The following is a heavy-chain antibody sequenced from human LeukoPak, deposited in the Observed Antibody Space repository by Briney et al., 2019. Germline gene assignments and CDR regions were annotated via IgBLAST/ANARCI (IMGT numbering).Heavy chain of an antibody. D-gene: IGHD2-2*01. Sequence: GGSLRLSCAASGFTFSSYSMNWVRQAPGKGLEWVSSISSSSSYIYYADSVKGRFTISRDNAKNSLYLQMIRLRAEDTAVYYCASLVYEVQPAARAPANGGMDVWAQGTTDTVFS. CDR1: GFTFSSYS. V-gene: IGHV3-21*01. J-gene: IGHJ6*01. CDR3: ASLVYEVQPAARAPANGGMDV. CDR2: ISSSSSYI.